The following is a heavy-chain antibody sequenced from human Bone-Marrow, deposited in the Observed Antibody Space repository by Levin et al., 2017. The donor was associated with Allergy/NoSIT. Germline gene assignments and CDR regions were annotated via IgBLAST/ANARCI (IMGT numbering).Heavy chain of an antibody. CDR1: GFIFSNHG. CDR3: AKDPHVVLVAEEQNFLENRFDP. D-gene: IGHD2-15*01. CDR2: ISHDGRKS. Sequence: GESLKISCVSSGFIFSNHGIHWVRQAPGQGLEWVTLISHDGRKSFYADSVKGRFTVSRDNSKNTVFLQMNSLRAEDTAMYYCAKDPHVVLVAEEQNFLENRFDPWGQGTLVTVSS. V-gene: IGHV3-30*18. J-gene: IGHJ5*02.